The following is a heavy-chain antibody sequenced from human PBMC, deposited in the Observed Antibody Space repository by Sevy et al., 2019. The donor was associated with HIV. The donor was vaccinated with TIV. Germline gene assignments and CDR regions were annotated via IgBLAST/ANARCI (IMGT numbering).Heavy chain of an antibody. V-gene: IGHV3-49*03. D-gene: IGHD3-3*01. J-gene: IGHJ6*02. CDR1: GFTFGDYA. CDR2: IRSQTYGGTT. Sequence: FLRLSCTGSGFTFGDYAMSCIRQAPGKGLEWVGFIRSQTYGGTTEYAASVKGRFTISRDNSKSIAYLQMNSLKTEDTAVYYCTRVLGTISPYYYYGLDVWGQGTTVTVSS. CDR3: TRVLGTISPYYYYGLDV.